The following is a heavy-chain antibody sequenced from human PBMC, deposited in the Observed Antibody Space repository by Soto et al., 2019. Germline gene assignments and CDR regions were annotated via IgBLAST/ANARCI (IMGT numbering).Heavy chain of an antibody. D-gene: IGHD2-21*02. CDR1: GGSISSSHW. V-gene: IGHV4-4*02. Sequence: SETLSLTCAVSGGSISSSHWWGWVRQAPGKGLEWIGEIYHSGSTNYNPSLKSRITMSVDKSKNQFSVNQGSVTAADTAVYYGVRDADETAIVPAPWLVWGRGTMVTVSS. CDR3: VRDADETAIVPAPWLV. CDR2: IYHSGST. J-gene: IGHJ6*02.